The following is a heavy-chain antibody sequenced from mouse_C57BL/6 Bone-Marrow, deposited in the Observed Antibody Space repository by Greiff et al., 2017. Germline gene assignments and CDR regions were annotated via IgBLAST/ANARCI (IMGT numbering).Heavy chain of an antibody. D-gene: IGHD1-1*01. CDR2: IHPNSGST. CDR1: GYTFTSYW. J-gene: IGHJ2*01. Sequence: QVQLKQPGAELVKPGASVKLSCKASGYTFTSYWMHWVKQRPGQGLEWIGMIHPNSGSTNYNEKFKSKATLTVDKSSSTAYMQLSSLTSEDSAVYYCARDPITTVVDYWGQGTTLTVSS. CDR3: ARDPITTVVDY. V-gene: IGHV1-64*01.